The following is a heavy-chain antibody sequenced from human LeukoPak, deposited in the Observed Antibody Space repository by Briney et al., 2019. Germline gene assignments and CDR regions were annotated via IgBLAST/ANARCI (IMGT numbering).Heavy chain of an antibody. CDR3: ARREGGSGSYYPFDP. J-gene: IGHJ5*02. CDR2: IYYSGST. D-gene: IGHD3-10*01. V-gene: IGHV4-59*08. CDR1: GGSISSYY. Sequence: SETLSLTCTVSGGSISSYYWSWIRQAPGKGLEWIGYIYYSGSTNYNPSLKSRVTISVDTSKNQFSLKLSSVTAADTAVYYCARREGGSGSYYPFDPWGQGTLVTVSS.